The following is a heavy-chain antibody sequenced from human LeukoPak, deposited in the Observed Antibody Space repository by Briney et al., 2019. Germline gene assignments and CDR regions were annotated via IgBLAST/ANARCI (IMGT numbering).Heavy chain of an antibody. V-gene: IGHV1-8*01. D-gene: IGHD2-2*01. Sequence: ASVKVSCKASGYTFTSYDINWVRQATGQGLEWMGWMNTNSGNTGYAQKFQGRVTMTRNTSISTAYMELSSLRSEDTAVYYCARAPRNCSSTSCYYYFDYWGQGTLVTVSS. CDR2: MNTNSGNT. CDR3: ARAPRNCSSTSCYYYFDY. CDR1: GYTFTSYD. J-gene: IGHJ4*02.